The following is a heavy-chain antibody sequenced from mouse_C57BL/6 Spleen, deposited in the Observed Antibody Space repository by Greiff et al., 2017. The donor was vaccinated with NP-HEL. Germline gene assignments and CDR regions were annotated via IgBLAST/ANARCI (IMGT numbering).Heavy chain of an antibody. Sequence: QVHVKQSGAELARPGASVKLSCKASGYTFTSYGISWVKQRTGQGLEWIGEIYPRSGNTYYNEKFKGKATLTADKSSSTAYMELRSLTSEDSAVYFCARPQATRVYYYAMDYWGQGTSVTVSS. J-gene: IGHJ4*01. V-gene: IGHV1-81*01. CDR3: ARPQATRVYYYAMDY. CDR2: IYPRSGNT. CDR1: GYTFTSYG. D-gene: IGHD3-2*02.